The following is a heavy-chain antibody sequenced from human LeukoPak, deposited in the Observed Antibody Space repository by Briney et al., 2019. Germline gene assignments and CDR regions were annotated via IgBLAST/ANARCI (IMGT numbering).Heavy chain of an antibody. Sequence: GGSLRLSCAASGFTFTSYGMHWVRQAPGKGLECVAFIRFDGSNKFYVDSVRGRFTISRDNSKNMLYLQMNSLRAEDTAIYYCAGHARGSYLVYWGQGILVTVST. CDR2: IRFDGSNK. CDR3: AGHARGSYLVY. J-gene: IGHJ4*02. V-gene: IGHV3-30*02. D-gene: IGHD6-6*01. CDR1: GFTFTSYG.